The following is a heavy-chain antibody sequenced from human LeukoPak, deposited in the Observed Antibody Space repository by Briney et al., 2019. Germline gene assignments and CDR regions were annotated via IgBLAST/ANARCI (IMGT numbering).Heavy chain of an antibody. D-gene: IGHD4-17*01. CDR3: AKAPHDYGDYGPWWYHFDY. CDR1: GFTFSSYA. J-gene: IGHJ4*02. Sequence: PGGSLRLSCAASGFTFSSYAMSWVRQAPGKGLEGVSAISGSGCSTYYADSVKGRFTISRDNSKNTLYLQMNSLRAEDTAVYYCAKAPHDYGDYGPWWYHFDYWGQGTLVTVSS. V-gene: IGHV3-23*01. CDR2: ISGSGCST.